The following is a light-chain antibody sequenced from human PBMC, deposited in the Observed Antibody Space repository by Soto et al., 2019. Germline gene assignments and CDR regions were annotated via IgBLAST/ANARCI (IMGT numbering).Light chain of an antibody. CDR2: WAS. CDR1: QSVLFNSNNKNY. CDR3: PQYHDTPRT. V-gene: IGKV4-1*01. J-gene: IGKJ1*01. Sequence: DIVMTQSPDSLAVSLGERATINCKSSQSVLFNSNNKNYLAWYQQKPGQPPKLLIYWASTRESGVPDRFSGSGSGTDFTLTIGSLEAEDVAVYYCPQYHDTPRTFGRGTKVEIK.